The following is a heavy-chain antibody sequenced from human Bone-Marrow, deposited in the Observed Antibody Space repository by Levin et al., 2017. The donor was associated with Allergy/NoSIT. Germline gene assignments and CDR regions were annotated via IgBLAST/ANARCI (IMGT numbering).Heavy chain of an antibody. D-gene: IGHD2-2*01. CDR3: ARRRYCNSTSCYDGAFDI. CDR2: IYPGDSDT. J-gene: IGHJ3*02. Sequence: KVSCPGSFSLFPLSFLSFFLPLPFPGLEWMGIIYPGDSDTRYSPSFQGQVTISADKSISTAYLQWSSLKASDTAMYYCARRRYCNSTSCYDGAFDIWGQGTMVTVSS. V-gene: IGHV5-51*01. CDR1: FSLFPLSF.